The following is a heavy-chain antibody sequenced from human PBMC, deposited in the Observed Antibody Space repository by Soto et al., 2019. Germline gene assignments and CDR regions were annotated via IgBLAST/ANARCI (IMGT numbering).Heavy chain of an antibody. J-gene: IGHJ5*02. V-gene: IGHV1-2*04. Sequence: ASVKVACKASGYTLSGYYMRWVRQAPGQGLEWMGWINPNSGGTNYAQKFQGWVTMTRDTSISTAYMELSRLRSDDTAVYYCARSKPVAEFDPWGQGTLVTVSS. CDR1: GYTLSGYY. CDR3: ARSKPVAEFDP. CDR2: INPNSGGT.